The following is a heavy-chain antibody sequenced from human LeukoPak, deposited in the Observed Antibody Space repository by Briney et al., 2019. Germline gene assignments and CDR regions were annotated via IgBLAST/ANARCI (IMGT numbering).Heavy chain of an antibody. V-gene: IGHV5-51*01. D-gene: IGHD6-6*01. J-gene: IGHJ4*02. CDR1: GYNFAKSW. Sequence: GESLKISCKGSGYNFAKSWIGWVRQMPGKGLEYMGIIYPGDSDTRYSPSFQGQVTFSADKSISTAYLQWSSLKASDTATYYCARRPEAARREYFFDYWGQGTLVTVSS. CDR3: ARRPEAARREYFFDY. CDR2: IYPGDSDT.